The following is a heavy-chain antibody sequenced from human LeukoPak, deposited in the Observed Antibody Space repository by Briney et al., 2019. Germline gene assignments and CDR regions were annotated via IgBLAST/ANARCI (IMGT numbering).Heavy chain of an antibody. CDR1: GFTFRSHG. CDR3: ARHVVAVGFDY. Sequence: GGSLRLSCAASGFTFRSHGIHWVRQAPGKGLEWVSSITSSSSYIYYADSVKGRFTISRDNAKNSLYLQMNSLRAEDTAVYYCARHVVAVGFDYWGQGTLVTVSS. CDR2: ITSSSSYI. J-gene: IGHJ4*02. D-gene: IGHD3-22*01. V-gene: IGHV3-21*01.